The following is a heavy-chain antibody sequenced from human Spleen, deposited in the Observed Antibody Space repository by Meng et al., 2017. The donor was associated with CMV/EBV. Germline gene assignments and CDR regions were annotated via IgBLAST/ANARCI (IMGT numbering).Heavy chain of an antibody. CDR3: ARSPNLLYCSSTSCYYYYYGMDV. V-gene: IGHV4-34*01. CDR2: VNHDGTK. D-gene: IGHD2-2*01. Sequence: SQTLSLTCAVYGPGGSNRNYYWNWIRQPPGKGLEWIGEVNHDGTKNYNPSLKRRVPISVDTSKNQFSLKLSSAIAADTAVYYCARSPNLLYCSSTSCYYYYYGMDVWGQGTTVTVSS. J-gene: IGHJ6*02. CDR1: GPGGSNRNYY.